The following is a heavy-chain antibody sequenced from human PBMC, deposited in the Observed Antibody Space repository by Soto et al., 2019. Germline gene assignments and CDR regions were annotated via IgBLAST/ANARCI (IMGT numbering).Heavy chain of an antibody. CDR2: ISRSSSTV. CDR1: GFTFSTYN. D-gene: IGHD6-19*01. CDR3: ARDPSPDSSGWYYFEY. V-gene: IGHV3-48*02. Sequence: EVQLVESGGGLVQPGGSLRLSCAASGFTFSTYNMNWVRQAPGKGLEWVSYISRSSSTVYYADSVKGRFTVSRDNARNSLYLQMNSLRDDDTALYYCARDPSPDSSGWYYFEYWGQGALVTVSS. J-gene: IGHJ4*02.